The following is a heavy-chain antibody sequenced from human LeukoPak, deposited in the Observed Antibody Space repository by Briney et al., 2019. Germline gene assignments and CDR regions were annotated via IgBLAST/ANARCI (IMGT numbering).Heavy chain of an antibody. CDR2: ISAYNGNT. CDR3: ARGRGYYDILTGYYRPQNFDY. D-gene: IGHD3-9*01. Sequence: ASVKVSCKASGYTFTSYGISWVRQAPGQGLEWMGWISAYNGNTNYAQKLQGRVTMTTDTSTSTAYMELRSLRSDDTAVYYCARGRGYYDILTGYYRPQNFDYWGQGTLVTVSS. V-gene: IGHV1-18*01. CDR1: GYTFTSYG. J-gene: IGHJ4*02.